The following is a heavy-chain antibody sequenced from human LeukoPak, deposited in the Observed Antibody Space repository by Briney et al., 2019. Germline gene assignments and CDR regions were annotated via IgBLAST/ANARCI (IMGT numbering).Heavy chain of an antibody. CDR1: GGTFSSYA. CDR2: IIPIFGTA. CDR3: ARAGIAAAGTLDY. D-gene: IGHD6-13*01. J-gene: IGHJ4*02. Sequence: ASVKVSCKASGGTFSSYAISWVRQPPGPGLEWMGGIIPIFGTANYAQKFQGRVTITADESTSTAYMELSSLRSEDTAVYYCARAGIAAAGTLDYWGQGTLVTVSS. V-gene: IGHV1-69*13.